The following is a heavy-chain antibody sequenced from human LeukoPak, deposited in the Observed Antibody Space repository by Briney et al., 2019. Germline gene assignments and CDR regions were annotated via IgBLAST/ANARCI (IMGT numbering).Heavy chain of an antibody. CDR3: ARDVRGFYDYVWGSYRSRYFDY. J-gene: IGHJ4*02. V-gene: IGHV4-59*12. Sequence: SETLSLTCTVSGGYISNYYWNWIRQPPGKGLEWIGEIYHSGSTNYNPSLKSRVTISVDKSKNQFSLKLSSVTAADTAVYYCARDVRGFYDYVWGSYRSRYFDYWGQGTLVTVSS. D-gene: IGHD3-16*02. CDR2: IYHSGST. CDR1: GGYISNYY.